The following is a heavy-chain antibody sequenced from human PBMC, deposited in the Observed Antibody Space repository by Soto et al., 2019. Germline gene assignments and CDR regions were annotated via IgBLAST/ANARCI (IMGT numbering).Heavy chain of an antibody. CDR2: IYHSGST. V-gene: IGHV4-30-2*01. D-gene: IGHD1-26*01. Sequence: SGVYSWSLIRQPPGKGLEWIGYIYHSGSTYYNPSLKSRVTISVDRSKNQFSLKLSSVTAADTAVYYCASYSGSYYKHFQHWGQGTLVTVSS. J-gene: IGHJ1*01. CDR1: SGVYS. CDR3: ASYSGSYYKHFQH.